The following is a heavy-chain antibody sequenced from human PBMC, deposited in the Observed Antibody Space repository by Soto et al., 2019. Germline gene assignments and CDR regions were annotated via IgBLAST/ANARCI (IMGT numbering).Heavy chain of an antibody. J-gene: IGHJ4*02. Sequence: SETLSLTCAVYGGSVSGSFWSWIRQPPGKGLEWIGEINHSGTTSYSPSLESRVTTSIDTSKNQFSLRVSSVTAADTAIYYCARRYFSDSCCSYFDYWGRGTLVT. CDR2: INHSGTT. V-gene: IGHV4-34*01. D-gene: IGHD2-15*01. CDR3: ARRYFSDSCCSYFDY. CDR1: GGSVSGSF.